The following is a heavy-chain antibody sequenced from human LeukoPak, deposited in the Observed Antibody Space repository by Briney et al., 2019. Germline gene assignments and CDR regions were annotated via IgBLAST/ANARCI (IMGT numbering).Heavy chain of an antibody. CDR2: ISASGSDT. CDR3: AKDVRRCNGGCT. J-gene: IGHJ5*02. D-gene: IGHD2-15*01. Sequence: GGSLRLSCAASGFSFTTYSFSWVRQAPGKGLEWVSGISASGSDTYYADSVKGRFTISRDNSKNTLSLQMNSLRVEDTATYYCAKDVRRCNGGCTWGQGTLVTVSS. V-gene: IGHV3-23*01. CDR1: GFSFTTYS.